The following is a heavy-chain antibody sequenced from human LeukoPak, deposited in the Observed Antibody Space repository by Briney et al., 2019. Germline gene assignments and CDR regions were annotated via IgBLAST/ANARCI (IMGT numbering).Heavy chain of an antibody. CDR2: ISSSGGST. D-gene: IGHD3-10*01. Sequence: GGSLRLSCAASGFTLSSYAMSWVRQAPGKGLQWVSGISSSGGSTYYVDSVKGRFTISRDNSKNTLYLQMNSLRAEDTAVYYCAREGFDPQLAFDIWGQGTMVTVSS. CDR1: GFTLSSYA. CDR3: AREGFDPQLAFDI. J-gene: IGHJ3*02. V-gene: IGHV3-23*01.